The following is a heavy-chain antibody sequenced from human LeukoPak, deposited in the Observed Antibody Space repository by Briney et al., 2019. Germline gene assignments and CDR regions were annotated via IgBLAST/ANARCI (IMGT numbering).Heavy chain of an antibody. V-gene: IGHV1-69*05. Sequence: ASVKVSCKASGGTFSSYASSWVRQAPGQGLEWMGGIIPIFGPANYAQKFQGRVTITTDESTSTAYMELSGLRSEDTAVYYCASGRQGYHYYYMDVWGKGTTVTVSS. D-gene: IGHD6-25*01. CDR1: GGTFSSYA. CDR3: ASGRQGYHYYYMDV. J-gene: IGHJ6*03. CDR2: IIPIFGPA.